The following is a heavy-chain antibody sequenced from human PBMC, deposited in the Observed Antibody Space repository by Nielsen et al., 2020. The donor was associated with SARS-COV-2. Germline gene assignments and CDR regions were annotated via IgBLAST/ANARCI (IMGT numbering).Heavy chain of an antibody. CDR2: INPRVGRT. CDR3: ARGPHVVVVAATAYYYYYGMDV. V-gene: IGHV1-46*04. D-gene: IGHD2-15*01. CDR1: GYTFINYH. J-gene: IGHJ6*02. Sequence: ASVKVSCKASGYTFINYHLHWVRQAPGQGLEWMGTINPRVGRTSYAKKLQGRVTVTRDTSTSTVYMELSSLRSDDTAVYYCARGPHVVVVAATAYYYYYGMDVWGQGTTVTVSS.